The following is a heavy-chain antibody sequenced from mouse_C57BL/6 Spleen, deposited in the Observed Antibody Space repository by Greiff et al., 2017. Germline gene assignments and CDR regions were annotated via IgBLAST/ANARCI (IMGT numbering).Heavy chain of an antibody. Sequence: EVKLMESGGGLVKPGGSLKLSCAASGFTFSDYGMHWVRQAPEKGLEWVAYISSGSSTIYYADTVKGRFTISRDNAKNTLFLQMTSLRSEDTAMYYCAREDGSYFDYWGQGTTLTVSS. V-gene: IGHV5-17*01. CDR1: GFTFSDYG. J-gene: IGHJ2*01. CDR3: AREDGSYFDY. D-gene: IGHD1-1*01. CDR2: ISSGSSTI.